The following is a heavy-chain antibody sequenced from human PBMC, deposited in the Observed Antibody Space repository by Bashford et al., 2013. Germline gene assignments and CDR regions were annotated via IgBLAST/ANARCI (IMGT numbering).Heavy chain of an antibody. CDR3: TGGGIYYFDY. J-gene: IGHJ4*02. D-gene: IGHD2-15*01. Sequence: SSETLSLTCTVSGGSISSGGYYWSWIRQHPGKGLEWIGYIYYSGSTYYNPSLKSRVTISVDTSKNQFSLKLSSVTAADTAVYYCTGGGIYYFDYWGQGTLVTVSS. CDR2: IYYSGST. V-gene: IGHV4-31*09. CDR1: GGSISSGGYY.